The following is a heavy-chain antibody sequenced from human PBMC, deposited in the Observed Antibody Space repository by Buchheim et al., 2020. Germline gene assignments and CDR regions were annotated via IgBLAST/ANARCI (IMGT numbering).Heavy chain of an antibody. V-gene: IGHV3-7*04. CDR2: IKQDGSEK. CDR1: GFTFSSYW. J-gene: IGHJ4*02. Sequence: EVQLVESGGGLVQPGGSLRLSCAASGFTFSSYWMSWVRQAPGKGLEWVANIKQDGSEKYYVDSVKGRFTISRDNAKKSLYLQMNSLRAEDTAVYYCERVAAYYDILTGYYEYYFDYWGQGTL. D-gene: IGHD3-9*01. CDR3: ERVAAYYDILTGYYEYYFDY.